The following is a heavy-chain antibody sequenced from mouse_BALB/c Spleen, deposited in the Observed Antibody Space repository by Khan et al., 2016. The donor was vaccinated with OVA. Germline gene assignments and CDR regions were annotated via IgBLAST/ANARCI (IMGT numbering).Heavy chain of an antibody. J-gene: IGHJ3*01. CDR1: GFNIKDYY. V-gene: IGHV14-1*02. CDR2: IDPENGNT. Sequence: VQLKESGAELVRPGALVKLSCKASGFNIKDYYMLWVKQRPEQGLEWIGWIDPENGNTIYDPKFQGKASITADTSSNTAYLQLSSLTSEDTAVDYCARRGYGNYWFAYWGQGTLVTVSA. CDR3: ARRGYGNYWFAY. D-gene: IGHD2-1*01.